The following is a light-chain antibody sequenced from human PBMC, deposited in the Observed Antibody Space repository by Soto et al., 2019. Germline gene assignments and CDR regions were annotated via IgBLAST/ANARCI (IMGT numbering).Light chain of an antibody. CDR2: GAS. CDR1: QSVSSSY. CDR3: QQSGSSPHT. V-gene: IGKV3-20*01. J-gene: IGKJ2*01. Sequence: EIVLTQSPGPLSLSPGERATLSCRASQSVSSSYLAWYQHKPGQAPRLLIYGASSRATGIPDRFSGSGSGTDFTLTISRLEPEDFAVYYCQQSGSSPHTFGQGTKLEIK.